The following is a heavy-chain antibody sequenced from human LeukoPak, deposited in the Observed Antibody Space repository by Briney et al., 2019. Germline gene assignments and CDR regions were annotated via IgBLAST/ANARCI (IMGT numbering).Heavy chain of an antibody. CDR3: ARDGGGKGRYSGYDGFDY. J-gene: IGHJ4*02. CDR1: GFTFSSYS. CDR2: ISSSSSYI. D-gene: IGHD5-12*01. V-gene: IGHV3-21*01. Sequence: GGSLRLSCAASGFTFSSYSMSWVRQAPGKGLEWVSSISSSSSYIYYADSVKGRFTISRDNAKNSLYLQMNSLRAEDTAVYYCARDGGGKGRYSGYDGFDYWGQGTLVTVSS.